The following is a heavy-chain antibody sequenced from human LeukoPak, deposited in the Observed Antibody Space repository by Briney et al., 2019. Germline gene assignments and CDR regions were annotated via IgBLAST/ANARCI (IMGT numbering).Heavy chain of an antibody. CDR1: GFTFSSYW. J-gene: IGHJ5*02. D-gene: IGHD5-18*01. CDR3: AREGRGYSNWFDP. Sequence: GGSLRLSCAPSGFTFSSYWMSWVRQAPGKGLEWVANIKQDGSEKYYVDSVKGRFTISRDNAKNSLYLQMNSLRAEDTAVYYCAREGRGYSNWFDPWGQGTLVTVSS. CDR2: IKQDGSEK. V-gene: IGHV3-7*01.